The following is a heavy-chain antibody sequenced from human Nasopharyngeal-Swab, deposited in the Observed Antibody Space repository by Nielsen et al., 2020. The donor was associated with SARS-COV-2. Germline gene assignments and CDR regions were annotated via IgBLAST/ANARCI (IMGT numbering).Heavy chain of an antibody. D-gene: IGHD5-18*01. CDR3: ARHQVGYSYGSYYYYMDV. CDR1: GYSFTSYW. J-gene: IGHJ6*03. Sequence: GESLKISCKGSGYSFTSYWIGWVRQMPGKGLERMGIIYPGDSDTRYSPSFQGLVTISADKSISTAYLQWSSLKASDTAMYYCARHQVGYSYGSYYYYMDVWGKGTRSPSP. CDR2: IYPGDSDT. V-gene: IGHV5-51*01.